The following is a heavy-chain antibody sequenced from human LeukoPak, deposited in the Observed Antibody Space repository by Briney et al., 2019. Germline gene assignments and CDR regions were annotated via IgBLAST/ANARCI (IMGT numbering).Heavy chain of an antibody. CDR1: GFTFSSYA. J-gene: IGHJ4*02. V-gene: IGHV3-23*01. Sequence: PGGSLRFSCAASGFTFSSYAMSWVRQAPGKGLEWVSAISGRGGSKYYAAPVQGRFTISRDNSKNTLYLQINSLRAEDTAVYYCAKASAMIVVVSKHFDYWGQGTLVTVSS. D-gene: IGHD3-22*01. CDR2: ISGRGGSK. CDR3: AKASAMIVVVSKHFDY.